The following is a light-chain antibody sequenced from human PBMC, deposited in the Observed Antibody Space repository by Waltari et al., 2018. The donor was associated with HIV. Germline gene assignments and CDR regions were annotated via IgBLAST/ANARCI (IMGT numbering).Light chain of an antibody. CDR2: ATS. CDR1: QSIGTY. J-gene: IGKJ5*01. V-gene: IGKV1-39*01. CDR3: QQSSRSPIT. Sequence: DIQMTQSPSSLSASVGDRVTITCRASQSIGTYLNWYHQKPGKGPELLIYATSSLQSGVPSRFSGGGYGTDFTLTISNVQPEDFAIYYCQQSSRSPITFGQGIRLDIK.